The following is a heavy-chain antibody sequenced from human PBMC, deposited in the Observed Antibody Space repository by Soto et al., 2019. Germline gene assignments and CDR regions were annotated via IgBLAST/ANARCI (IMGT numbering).Heavy chain of an antibody. D-gene: IGHD3-3*01. Sequence: EVQLVESGGGLAQPGRSLRLSCATSGFTVDDYAMHWVRQAPGKGLEWVSGISWDGGTIGYADSVKGRLTISRDNAKKSLFMDMNTLRPDDTAIYFCAKDLFQYDFWSGYQKWGQGTLVTVSS. J-gene: IGHJ4*02. V-gene: IGHV3-9*01. CDR1: GFTVDDYA. CDR2: ISWDGGTI. CDR3: AKDLFQYDFWSGYQK.